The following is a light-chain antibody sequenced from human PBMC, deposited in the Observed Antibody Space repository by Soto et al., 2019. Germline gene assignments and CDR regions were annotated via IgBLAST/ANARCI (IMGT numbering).Light chain of an antibody. Sequence: DIQLTQSPSFLSASVGDRVTITCRASQGISSYLAWYQQKPGKAPKLLIYAASTLQSGVPSRFSGSGSGTEFTLTISNLQPEDFATYYCQQLNSYPRTFGGGTKVDIK. CDR1: QGISSY. CDR2: AAS. J-gene: IGKJ4*01. V-gene: IGKV1-9*01. CDR3: QQLNSYPRT.